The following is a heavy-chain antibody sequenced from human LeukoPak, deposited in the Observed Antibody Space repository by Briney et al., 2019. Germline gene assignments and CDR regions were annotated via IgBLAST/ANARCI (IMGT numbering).Heavy chain of an antibody. CDR3: AKDYAYYYMDV. CDR2: IRCDGSNK. Sequence: GGSLRLSCAASEFTFRSYGMHWVRQAPGKGLEWVAFIRCDGSNKFYADSVKGRFTISRDNSKNTLYLQMNSLRAEDTAVYYCAKDYAYYYMDVWGKGTTVTVSS. D-gene: IGHD3-16*01. J-gene: IGHJ6*03. V-gene: IGHV3-30*02. CDR1: EFTFRSYG.